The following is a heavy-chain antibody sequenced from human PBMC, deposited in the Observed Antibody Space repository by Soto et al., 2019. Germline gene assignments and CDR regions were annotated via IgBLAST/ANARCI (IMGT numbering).Heavy chain of an antibody. J-gene: IGHJ5*01. Sequence: PGGSLRLSCAASGFTFSSYAMSWVRPAAGEVMGWVSAISGSGGSTYYADSVEGRFTISRDNSKTTLYLQMSIRRADDTAVYYCAKRLHDLRTFESWGQGTLVTVSS. CDR3: AKRLHDLRTFES. V-gene: IGHV3-23*01. CDR2: ISGSGGST. CDR1: GFTFSSYA. D-gene: IGHD3-16*01.